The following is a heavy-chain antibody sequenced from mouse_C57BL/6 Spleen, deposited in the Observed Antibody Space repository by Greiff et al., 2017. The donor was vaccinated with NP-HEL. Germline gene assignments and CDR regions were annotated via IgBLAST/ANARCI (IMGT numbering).Heavy chain of an antibody. CDR2: INPSSGYT. CDR3: AREEITTVVAFDY. Sequence: VQLQQSGAELARPGASVKMSCKASGYTFTSYTMHWVKQRPGQGLEWIGYINPSSGYTKYNQKFKDKATLTADKSSSTAYMQLSSLTSEDSAVYYCAREEITTVVAFDYWGQGTTLTVSS. CDR1: GYTFTSYT. V-gene: IGHV1-4*01. D-gene: IGHD1-1*01. J-gene: IGHJ2*01.